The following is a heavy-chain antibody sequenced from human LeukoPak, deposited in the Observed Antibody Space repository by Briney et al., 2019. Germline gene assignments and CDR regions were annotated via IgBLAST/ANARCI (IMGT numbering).Heavy chain of an antibody. D-gene: IGHD3-3*01. CDR1: GFTFSSYG. CDR2: IPYDGSNK. Sequence: GGSLRLSCAASGFTFSSYGMHWVRQPPGKGLEWVAFIPYDGSNKYYADSVKGRFTISRDNSKNTLYLQMNSLRAEDTAVYYCAKGDDFWSGYSPDAFDIWGQGTMVTVSS. V-gene: IGHV3-30*02. CDR3: AKGDDFWSGYSPDAFDI. J-gene: IGHJ3*02.